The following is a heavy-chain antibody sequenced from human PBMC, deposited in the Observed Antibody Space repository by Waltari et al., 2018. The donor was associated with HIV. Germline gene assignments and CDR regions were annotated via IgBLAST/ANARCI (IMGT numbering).Heavy chain of an antibody. CDR3: ARAEVVPALFDL. CDR1: GSSMNSDYN. Sequence: QVQLQESGPGLLKPSETLSLTCVVSGSSMNSDYNWRWIRQPPGKGLEWIGSVYRTGGTLHNASLNGRVTISIDTSKSHFSLKLSSVTAADTAVYYCARAEVVPALFDLWGRGTLVTVSS. CDR2: VYRTGGT. J-gene: IGHJ2*01. D-gene: IGHD2-2*01. V-gene: IGHV4-38-2*01.